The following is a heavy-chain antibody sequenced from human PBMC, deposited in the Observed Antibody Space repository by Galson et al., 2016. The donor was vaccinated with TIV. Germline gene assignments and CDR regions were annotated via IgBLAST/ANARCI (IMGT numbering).Heavy chain of an antibody. CDR3: AKDRNTAFDTHYSYYGLDV. J-gene: IGHJ6*02. Sequence: SVKVSCKASGGTFSSYVIKWVRQAPGQGLEWMGEIIPMFGTANYAQKFQGRVTITADESTSTAYMELSILRSEDTAVYYCAKDRNTAFDTHYSYYGLDVWGQGTTVIVSS. V-gene: IGHV1-69*13. D-gene: IGHD5-18*01. CDR1: GGTFSSYV. CDR2: IIPMFGTA.